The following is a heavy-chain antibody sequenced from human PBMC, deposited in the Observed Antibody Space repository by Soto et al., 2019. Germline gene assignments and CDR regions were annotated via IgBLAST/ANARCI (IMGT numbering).Heavy chain of an antibody. CDR2: IYYSGST. V-gene: IGHV4-61*01. D-gene: IGHD2-2*03. CDR1: GGSVSSGSYY. CDR3: ASGYCSSTSCYNNY. Sequence: PSETLSLTCTVSGGSVSSGSYYWSWIRQPPGKGLEWIGYIYYSGSTNYNPSLKSRVTISVDTSKNQFSLKLSSVTAADTAVYYCASGYCSSTSCYNNYWGQGTLVTVSS. J-gene: IGHJ4*02.